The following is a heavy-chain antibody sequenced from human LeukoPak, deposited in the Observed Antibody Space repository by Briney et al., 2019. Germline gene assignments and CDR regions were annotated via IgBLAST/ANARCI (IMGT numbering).Heavy chain of an antibody. CDR3: ARPYYDFWTSDY. CDR1: GYTFTSYA. Sequence: ASVKVSCKASGYTFTSYAMHWVRQAPGQRLEWMGWINAGNGNTKYSQKFQGRVTITRDTSASTAYMELSSLRSEDTAVYYCARPYYDFWTSDYWGQGTLVTVSS. CDR2: INAGNGNT. J-gene: IGHJ4*02. D-gene: IGHD3-3*01. V-gene: IGHV1-3*01.